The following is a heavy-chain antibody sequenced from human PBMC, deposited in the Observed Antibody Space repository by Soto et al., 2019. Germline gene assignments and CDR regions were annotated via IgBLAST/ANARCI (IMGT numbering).Heavy chain of an antibody. Sequence: QVQLVQSGAEVKKPGSSVKVSCKASGGTFSSYTISWVRQAPVQGLEWMGRIIPILGIANYAQKVQGRVTITAAKSTSTAYMELSSLRSEDTAVYYCAIRFLGWFSSGSGNAFDIWGQGTMVTVSS. CDR3: AIRFLGWFSSGSGNAFDI. J-gene: IGHJ3*02. CDR1: GGTFSSYT. CDR2: IIPILGIA. D-gene: IGHD3-3*01. V-gene: IGHV1-69*02.